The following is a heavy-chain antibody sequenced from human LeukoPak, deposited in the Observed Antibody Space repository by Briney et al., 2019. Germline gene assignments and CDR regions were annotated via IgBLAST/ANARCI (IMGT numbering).Heavy chain of an antibody. V-gene: IGHV3-23*01. D-gene: IGHD5-18*01. Sequence: GGSLRLSCVASGFTFSTFAMIWVRQPPGKGLEWVSSIFPSGGEIHYADSVRGRFIISRDNSKSILSLQMNSLRAEDTATYYCATYRQVLLPFESWGQGTLVTVSS. CDR2: IFPSGGEI. CDR3: ATYRQVLLPFES. J-gene: IGHJ4*02. CDR1: GFTFSTFA.